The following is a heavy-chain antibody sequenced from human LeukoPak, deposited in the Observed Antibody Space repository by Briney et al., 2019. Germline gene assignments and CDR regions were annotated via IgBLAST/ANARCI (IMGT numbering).Heavy chain of an antibody. J-gene: IGHJ6*03. CDR1: GFTFSSYA. Sequence: GGSLRLSCAASGFTFSSYAMSWVRQAPGKGLEWVSAISGSGGSTYYADSVKGRFTISRDNSKNTLYLQMNSLRAEGTAVYYCARRGYCRSTSCRGYYYYYMDVWGKGTTVTVSS. CDR3: ARRGYCRSTSCRGYYYYYMDV. CDR2: ISGSGGST. V-gene: IGHV3-23*01. D-gene: IGHD2-2*01.